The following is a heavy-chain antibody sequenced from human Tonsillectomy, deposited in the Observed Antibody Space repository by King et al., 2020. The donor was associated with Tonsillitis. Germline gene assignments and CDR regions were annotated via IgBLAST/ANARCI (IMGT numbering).Heavy chain of an antibody. CDR3: AREHLSSGWYYFDY. J-gene: IGHJ4*02. CDR2: IYYSGTT. Sequence: VQLQESGPGLVKPSETLSLTCTVSGGSIGRYYWSWIRQPPGKGLEWIGYIYYSGTTNYNPSLKSRGPISVDTSKNQVSLKVSSVTVADTAVYYCAREHLSSGWYYFDYWGQGTLVTVSS. D-gene: IGHD6-19*01. CDR1: GGSIGRYY. V-gene: IGHV4-59*01.